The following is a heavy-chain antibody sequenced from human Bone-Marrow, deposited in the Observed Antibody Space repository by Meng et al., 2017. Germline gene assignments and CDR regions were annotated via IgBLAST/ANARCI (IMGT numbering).Heavy chain of an antibody. CDR1: GYTFTSYG. V-gene: IGHV1-2*06. CDR3: ARDEDISAAGKLFGDY. D-gene: IGHD6-25*01. J-gene: IGHJ4*02. Sequence: VQLVKLGAEVKKPGGAVKVSCKASGYTFTSYGISWVRQAPGQGLEWMGRINPKSGDTHYAQKFQARVTMTGDTSISTAYMELSGLRSDDTAMYYCARDEDISAAGKLFGDYWGQGTLVTVSS. CDR2: INPKSGDT.